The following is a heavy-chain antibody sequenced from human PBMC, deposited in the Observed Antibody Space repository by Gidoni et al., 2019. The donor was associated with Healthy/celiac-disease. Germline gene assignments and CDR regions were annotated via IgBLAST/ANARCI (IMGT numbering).Heavy chain of an antibody. D-gene: IGHD1-7*01. Sequence: QLQLQASGSGLVKPSQTLSLTCAVSGGSISSGGYSWSWIRKPPGKGLEWIGYIYHSGSTYYNPSLKSRVTISVDRSKNQFSLKLSSVTAAETAVYYCARVHNWNYDNWFDPWGQGTLVTVSS. CDR2: IYHSGST. V-gene: IGHV4-30-2*01. CDR3: ARVHNWNYDNWFDP. J-gene: IGHJ5*02. CDR1: GGSISSGGYS.